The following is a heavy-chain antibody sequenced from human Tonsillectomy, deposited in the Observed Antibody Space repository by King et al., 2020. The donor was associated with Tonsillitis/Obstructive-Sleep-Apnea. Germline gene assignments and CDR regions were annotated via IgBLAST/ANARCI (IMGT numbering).Heavy chain of an antibody. CDR3: AHLMGVWGTYFDY. CDR2: TYLDDVK. V-gene: IGHV2-5*02. Sequence: TFKESGSTLVEPTQNPPLSCTFSWVSLNTSGGRVGLVRQPPGKGPELLALTYLDDVKRSSPSLKSRVTITKDTSKNQVVLTMTNMDPVDTATYYCAHLMGVWGTYFDYWGQGTLVTVSS. J-gene: IGHJ4*02. CDR1: WVSLNTSGGR. D-gene: IGHD3-16*01.